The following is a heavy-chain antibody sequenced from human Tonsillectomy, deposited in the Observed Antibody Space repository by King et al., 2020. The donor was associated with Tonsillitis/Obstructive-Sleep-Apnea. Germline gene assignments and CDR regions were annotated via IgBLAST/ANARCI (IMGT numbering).Heavy chain of an antibody. CDR2: IDWDDEK. Sequence: VTLKESGPALVKPTQTLTLTCTFSGFSLSTMGMCVSWIRQPPGKALEWLARIDWDDEKYYSTSLKTRPTISKATSKNQVVLTMTNMDPVDTATYYCARDPGLGYCSGDSCYPFDHWGQGTLVTVSS. J-gene: IGHJ4*02. CDR1: GFSLSTMGMC. V-gene: IGHV2-70*11. D-gene: IGHD2-15*01. CDR3: ARDPGLGYCSGDSCYPFDH.